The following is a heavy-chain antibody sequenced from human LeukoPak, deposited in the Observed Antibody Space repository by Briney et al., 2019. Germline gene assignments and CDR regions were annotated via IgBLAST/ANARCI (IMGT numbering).Heavy chain of an antibody. CDR3: ARDIVVVPAAHNWFDP. CDR1: GFTFSSYS. CDR2: ISSSSSTI. J-gene: IGHJ5*02. Sequence: GGSLRLSCAAPGFTFSSYSMNWVRQAPGKGLEWVSYISSSSSTIYYADSVKGRFTISRDNAKNSLYLQMNSLRAEDTAVYYCARDIVVVPAAHNWFDPWGQGTLVTVSS. D-gene: IGHD2-2*01. V-gene: IGHV3-48*01.